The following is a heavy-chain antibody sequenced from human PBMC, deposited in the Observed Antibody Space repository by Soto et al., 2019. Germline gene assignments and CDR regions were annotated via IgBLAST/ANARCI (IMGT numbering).Heavy chain of an antibody. J-gene: IGHJ4*02. Sequence: GGSLRLSCAASGFTFSSYAMHWVRQAPGKGLEWVAVISYDGSNKYYADSVKGRFTISRDNSKNTLYLQMNSLRAEDTAVYYCARSRTPLTYYDYWGQGTLVTVS. D-gene: IGHD2-21*01. CDR3: ARSRTPLTYYDY. CDR1: GFTFSSYA. V-gene: IGHV3-30-3*01. CDR2: ISYDGSNK.